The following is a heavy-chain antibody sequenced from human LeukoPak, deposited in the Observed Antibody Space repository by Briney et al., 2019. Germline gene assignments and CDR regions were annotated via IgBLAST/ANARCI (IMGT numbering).Heavy chain of an antibody. CDR1: GGTFNSYA. J-gene: IGHJ3*02. CDR3: AGAPSPYDILTGRNAFDI. V-gene: IGHV1-69*13. Sequence: SVKVSCKASGGTFNSYAISWVRQAPGQGLEWMGGIIPIFGTTKYEQKFEGRVTIIADESTSTAYMELSSLRSEDTAVYYCAGAPSPYDILTGRNAFDIWGQGTMVTVSS. CDR2: IIPIFGTT. D-gene: IGHD3-9*01.